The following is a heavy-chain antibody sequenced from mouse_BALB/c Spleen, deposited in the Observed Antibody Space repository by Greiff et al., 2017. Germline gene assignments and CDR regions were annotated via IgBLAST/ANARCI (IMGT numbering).Heavy chain of an antibody. CDR1: GYTFTSYW. Sequence: QVQLQQSGAELAKPGASVKMSCKASGYTFTSYWMHWVKQRPGQGLEWIGAIYPGDGDTRYTQKFKGKATLTADKSSSTAYMQLSSLASEDSAVYYCARSYYYGSYYYAMDYWGQGTSVTVSS. D-gene: IGHD1-2*01. J-gene: IGHJ4*01. V-gene: IGHV1-87*01. CDR2: IYPGDGDT. CDR3: ARSYYYGSYYYAMDY.